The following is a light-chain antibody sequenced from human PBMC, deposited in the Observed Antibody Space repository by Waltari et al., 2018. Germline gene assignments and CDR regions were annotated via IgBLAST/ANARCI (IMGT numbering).Light chain of an antibody. Sequence: DIVMTQSPDSLAVSLGERATSNCKSSQSVLYSSNNKNYLAWHQQKPGQPPKLLIYWASTRESGVPDRFRGSRSGKNFSLTISSLQAEDVAVYYCQQYYTIPWTFGQGTKVEIK. CDR2: WAS. J-gene: IGKJ1*01. CDR1: QSVLYSSNNKNY. V-gene: IGKV4-1*01. CDR3: QQYYTIPWT.